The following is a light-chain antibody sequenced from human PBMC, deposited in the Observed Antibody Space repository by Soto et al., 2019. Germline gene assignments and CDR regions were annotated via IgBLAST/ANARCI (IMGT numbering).Light chain of an antibody. CDR2: SNN. V-gene: IGLV1-44*01. CDR3: AAWDDSLNGFYV. Sequence: QAVVTQPPSASGTPGQRVTISCSGSSSNIGSNTVNWYQQLPGTAPKLLIYSNNQRPSGVPDRFSCSKSGISAYLAISGLQSEDEADYYCAAWDDSLNGFYVFGTGTKLTVL. J-gene: IGLJ1*01. CDR1: SSNIGSNT.